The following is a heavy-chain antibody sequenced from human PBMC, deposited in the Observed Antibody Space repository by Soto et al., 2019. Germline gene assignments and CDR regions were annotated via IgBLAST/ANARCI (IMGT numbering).Heavy chain of an antibody. CDR1: GGSISSGGYY. V-gene: IGHV4-31*03. CDR2: NYYSGIT. J-gene: IGHJ6*02. D-gene: IGHD6-6*01. Sequence: QVQLQESGPGLVKPSQTLSLTCTVSGGSISSGGYYWTWIRQHPGKGLEWIGYNYYSGITYYNPSIKSRVTISLDTSKNQFSLKLSSVTAADTAVYYCARGSSIAGLYYGMDVWGQGTTVTGSS. CDR3: ARGSSIAGLYYGMDV.